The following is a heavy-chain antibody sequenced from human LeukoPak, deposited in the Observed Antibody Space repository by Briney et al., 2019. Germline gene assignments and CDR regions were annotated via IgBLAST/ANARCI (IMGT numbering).Heavy chain of an antibody. D-gene: IGHD2-21*02. CDR3: ARDESDEGWFDP. Sequence: GRSPRLSCAASGFTFSSYGMHWVRQAPGKGLEWVAVIWYDGSNKYYADSVKGRFTISRDNSKNTLYLQMNSLRAEDTAVYYCARDESDEGWFDPWGQGTLVTVSS. V-gene: IGHV3-33*01. J-gene: IGHJ5*02. CDR1: GFTFSSYG. CDR2: IWYDGSNK.